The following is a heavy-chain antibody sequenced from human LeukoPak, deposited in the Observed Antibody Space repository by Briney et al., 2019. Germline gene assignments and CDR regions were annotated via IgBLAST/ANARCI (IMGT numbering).Heavy chain of an antibody. V-gene: IGHV4-59*08. D-gene: IGHD4-23*01. CDR2: IYYSGST. J-gene: IGHJ4*02. CDR1: GGSISSYY. CDR3: ARHAETLEGYGGNSGIDY. Sequence: SETLSLTCTVSGGSISSYYWSWIRQPPGKGLEWIGYIYYSGSTNYNPSLKSRVTISVDTSKNQFSLKLSSVTAADTAVYYCARHAETLEGYGGNSGIDYWGQGTLVTVSS.